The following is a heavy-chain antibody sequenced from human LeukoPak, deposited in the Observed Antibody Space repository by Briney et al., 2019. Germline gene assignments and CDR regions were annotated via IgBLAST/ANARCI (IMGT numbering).Heavy chain of an antibody. CDR2: IYYSGST. V-gene: IGHV4-59*01. J-gene: IGHJ6*03. D-gene: IGHD5-18*01. CDR1: GGSISSYY. Sequence: PSETLSLTCAVSGGSISSYYWSWIRQPPGKGLEWIGYIYYSGSTNYNPSLKSRVTISVDTSKNQFSLKLSSVTAADTAVYYCARTTEGGYTYDYFYYYYMDVWGKGTTVTVSS. CDR3: ARTTEGGYTYDYFYYYYMDV.